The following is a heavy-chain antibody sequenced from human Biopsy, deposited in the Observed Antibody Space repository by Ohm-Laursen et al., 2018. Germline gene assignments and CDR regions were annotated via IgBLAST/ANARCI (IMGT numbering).Heavy chain of an antibody. CDR3: ARDLRADRKYFFDS. J-gene: IGHJ4*02. CDR1: EFTFSVYA. Sequence: SLRLSCAASEFTFSVYAMNWVRQAPGKGLEWVSSISSSGSYTFYAGSLRGRFTISRDNAKNSLSLHMINLRADDTAVYYCARDLRADRKYFFDSWGQGTLVTVSS. V-gene: IGHV3-21*01. CDR2: ISSSGSYT. D-gene: IGHD1-14*01.